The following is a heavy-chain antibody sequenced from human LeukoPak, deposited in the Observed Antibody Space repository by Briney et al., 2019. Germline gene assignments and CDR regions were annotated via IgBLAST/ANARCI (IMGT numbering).Heavy chain of an antibody. CDR1: GFTVSSNY. CDR3: ARDRSGWYGDY. J-gene: IGHJ4*02. Sequence: PGGSLRLSCAASGFTVSSNYMSWVRQAPGKGLEWVSVIYSGGSTYYADSVKGRFTISRDNSKNTLYLQMNSLRAEDTAVYYCARDRSGWYGDYWGQGTLVTVSS. CDR2: IYSGGST. V-gene: IGHV3-53*01. D-gene: IGHD6-19*01.